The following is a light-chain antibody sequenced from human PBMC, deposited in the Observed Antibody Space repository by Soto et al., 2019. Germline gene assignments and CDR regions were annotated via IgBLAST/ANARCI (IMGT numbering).Light chain of an antibody. CDR2: KAS. CDR1: QSISTW. V-gene: IGKV1-5*03. CDR3: QKYNSLSPFT. Sequence: DIQMTQSPSTLSAYVGDRVTITCRASQSISTWLAWYQQKPGKAPNLLIYKASSLESGVPSRFSGSGSGTEFTLTISSLQPDDFATYYCQKYNSLSPFTFGPGTKVDIK. J-gene: IGKJ3*01.